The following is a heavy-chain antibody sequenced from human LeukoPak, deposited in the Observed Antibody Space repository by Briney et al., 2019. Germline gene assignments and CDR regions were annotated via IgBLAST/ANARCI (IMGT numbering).Heavy chain of an antibody. D-gene: IGHD3-9*01. Sequence: SGPTLVNPTETLTLTCTVSGFSLRNARMGVSWIRQPPGKALKWLSHIFSNDEKSYRTSLKSRLTISKDTSKSQVVLTMTNMDPVDTATYYCARIQRYFDWLLYPFDYWGQGTLVTVSS. J-gene: IGHJ4*02. CDR2: IFSNDEK. V-gene: IGHV2-26*01. CDR1: GFSLRNARMG. CDR3: ARIQRYFDWLLYPFDY.